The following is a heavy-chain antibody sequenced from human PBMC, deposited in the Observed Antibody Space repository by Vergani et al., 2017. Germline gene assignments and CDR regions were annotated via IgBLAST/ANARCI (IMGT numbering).Heavy chain of an antibody. Sequence: QVQLQESGPGLVKPSQTLSLTCTVSGGSISSGSYYWSWIRQPAGKGLEWIGRIYTSGSTNYNPSLKSRVTMSVDTSKNQFSLKLSSVTAADTAVYYCARAGDWGSGYYYYMDVWGKGTTVTVSS. CDR3: ARAGDWGSGYYYYMDV. V-gene: IGHV4-61*02. CDR2: IYTSGST. D-gene: IGHD2-21*02. CDR1: GGSISSGSYY. J-gene: IGHJ6*03.